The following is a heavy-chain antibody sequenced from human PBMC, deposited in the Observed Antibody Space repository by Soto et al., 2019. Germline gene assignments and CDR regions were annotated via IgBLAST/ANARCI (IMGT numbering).Heavy chain of an antibody. CDR2: INPNSGGT. D-gene: IGHD3-16*01. CDR3: ARVREGSGGWGWDDAFDI. CDR1: GYTFTGYY. Sequence: GASVKVSCKASGYTFTGYYMHWVRQAPGQGLEWMGWINPNSGGTNYAQKFQGWVTMTRDTSISTAYMELSRLRSDDTAVYYCARVREGSGGWGWDDAFDIWGQGTMVTVSS. V-gene: IGHV1-2*04. J-gene: IGHJ3*02.